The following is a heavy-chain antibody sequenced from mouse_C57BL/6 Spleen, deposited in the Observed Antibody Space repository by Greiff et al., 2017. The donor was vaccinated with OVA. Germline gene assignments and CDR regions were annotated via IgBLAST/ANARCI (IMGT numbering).Heavy chain of an antibody. CDR1: GYTFTSYW. CDR2: IDPSDSYT. V-gene: IGHV1-69*01. Sequence: QVQLQQPGAELVMPGASVKLSCKASGYTFTSYWMHWVKQRPGQGLEWIGEIDPSDSYTNYNQKFKGKSTLTVDKSSSTAYMQLSSLTSEDSAVYYCARKHYYGSNWVAYWGQGTLVTVSA. J-gene: IGHJ3*01. D-gene: IGHD1-1*01. CDR3: ARKHYYGSNWVAY.